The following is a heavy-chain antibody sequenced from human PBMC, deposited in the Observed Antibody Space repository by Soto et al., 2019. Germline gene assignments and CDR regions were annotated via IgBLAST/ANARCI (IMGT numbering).Heavy chain of an antibody. CDR1: GGSFSGYY. V-gene: IGHV4-34*01. Sequence: SETLSLTCAVYGGSFSGYYWSWIRQPPGKGLEWIGEINHTGSTNYNPSLTSRVTISVDTSKNQFSLKLSSVTAADTAVYYCARALGWTLNYWGQGTLVTVSS. D-gene: IGHD2-15*01. CDR2: INHTGST. J-gene: IGHJ4*02. CDR3: ARALGWTLNY.